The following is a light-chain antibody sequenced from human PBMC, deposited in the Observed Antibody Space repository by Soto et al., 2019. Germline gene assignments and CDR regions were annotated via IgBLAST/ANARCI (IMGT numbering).Light chain of an antibody. Sequence: QSALTQPASVSGSPGQSITISCTGTSSDVGGHNFVSWYQQHPGKAPKLMIYEVTFRPSGVSNRFSGSKSGNTASLTISGLQPEDEGDYYCSSYTSTSTPWVFGGGTKVTVL. CDR1: SSDVGGHNF. CDR2: EVT. V-gene: IGLV2-14*03. J-gene: IGLJ3*02. CDR3: SSYTSTSTPWV.